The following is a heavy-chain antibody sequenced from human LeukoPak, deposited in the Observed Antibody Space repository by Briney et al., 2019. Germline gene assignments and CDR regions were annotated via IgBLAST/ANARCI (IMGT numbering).Heavy chain of an antibody. J-gene: IGHJ4*02. V-gene: IGHV3-23*01. CDR3: AKRRFSYGGNSGCDY. CDR2: ISGSGGST. Sequence: PGGSLRLSCAASGFTFSSYAMSWVRQAPGKGLEWVSAISGSGGSTYYADSVKGRFTISRDNSKNTLYLQMNSLRAEDTAVYYCAKRRFSYGGNSGCDYWGQGTLVTVSS. D-gene: IGHD4-23*01. CDR1: GFTFSSYA.